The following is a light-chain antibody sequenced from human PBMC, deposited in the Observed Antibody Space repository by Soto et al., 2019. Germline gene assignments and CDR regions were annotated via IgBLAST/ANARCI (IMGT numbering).Light chain of an antibody. V-gene: IGKV1-5*01. CDR2: DAS. J-gene: IGKJ1*01. Sequence: IRMSLSPSTVSAYVGDRVTITCRASQSISNRLAWYHQKPGKTPNLLIYDASNLGSGVPSRFSGSGSGTEFTLTISSLQPADFATYYCQQYDTYSTFGQATKV. CDR3: QQYDTYST. CDR1: QSISNR.